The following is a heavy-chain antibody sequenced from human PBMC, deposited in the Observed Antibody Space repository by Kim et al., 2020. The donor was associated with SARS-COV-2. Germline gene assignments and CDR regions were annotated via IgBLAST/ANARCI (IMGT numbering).Heavy chain of an antibody. D-gene: IGHD3-22*01. J-gene: IGHJ4*02. CDR3: ARDGTYYYDSSGYLH. Sequence: PSLKSRVTISVDTSKNQFSLKLSSVTAADTAVYYCARDGTYYYDSSGYLHWGQGTLVTVSS. V-gene: IGHV4-39*07.